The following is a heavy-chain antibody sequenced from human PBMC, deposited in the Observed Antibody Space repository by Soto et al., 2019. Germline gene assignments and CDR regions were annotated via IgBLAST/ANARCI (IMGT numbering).Heavy chain of an antibody. CDR3: ARVRDPATPYGSYYFDY. Sequence: SVKVSCKASGGTFSSYAISWVRQAPGQGLEWMGGIIPIFGTANYAQKFQGRVTITADKSTSTAYMELSSLRSEDTDVYYCARVRDPATPYGSYYFDYWGQGTRVTVSS. V-gene: IGHV1-69*06. J-gene: IGHJ4*02. CDR2: IIPIFGTA. CDR1: GGTFSSYA. D-gene: IGHD6-6*01.